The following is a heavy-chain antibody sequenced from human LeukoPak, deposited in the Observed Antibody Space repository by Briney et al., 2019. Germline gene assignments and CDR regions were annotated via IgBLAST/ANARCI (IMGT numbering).Heavy chain of an antibody. V-gene: IGHV3-23*01. Sequence: GGSLRLSCAASGFTFSIYGMSWVRQAPGEGLEWVSAISVSGGSTYYADFVKGRFTISRDNSKNTLYLQMNSLRAEDTAVYYCARDLVVPAASIYDAFDIWGQGTMVTVSS. CDR1: GFTFSIYG. J-gene: IGHJ3*02. D-gene: IGHD2-2*01. CDR3: ARDLVVPAASIYDAFDI. CDR2: ISVSGGST.